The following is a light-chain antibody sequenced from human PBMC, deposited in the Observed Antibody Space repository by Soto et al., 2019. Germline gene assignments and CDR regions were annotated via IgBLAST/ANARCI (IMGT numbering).Light chain of an antibody. Sequence: EIVLTQSPGTLSLSPGERATLSCRASQIVSTTYLAWYQQKPGQAPRLLIYGSSSRAPGIPDRFSGSGSGTDFTLTISRLEPEDFAVYYCQQYGSSPMYTFGQGTKLENK. CDR1: QIVSTTY. CDR2: GSS. J-gene: IGKJ2*01. CDR3: QQYGSSPMYT. V-gene: IGKV3-20*01.